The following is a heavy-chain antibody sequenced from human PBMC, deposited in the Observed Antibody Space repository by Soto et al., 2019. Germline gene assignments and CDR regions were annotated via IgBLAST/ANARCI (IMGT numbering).Heavy chain of an antibody. CDR3: ARGARYYYDSSGSYHFDY. J-gene: IGHJ4*02. CDR2: IYYSGST. V-gene: IGHV4-59*01. D-gene: IGHD3-22*01. CDR1: GGSISSYY. Sequence: QVQLQESGPGLVKPSETLSLTCTVSGGSISSYYWSWIRQPPGKGLEWIGYIYYSGSTNYNPSLKSRVTISVDTSKNQFSLKLSSVTAADTAVYYCARGARYYYDSSGSYHFDYWGQGTLVTVSS.